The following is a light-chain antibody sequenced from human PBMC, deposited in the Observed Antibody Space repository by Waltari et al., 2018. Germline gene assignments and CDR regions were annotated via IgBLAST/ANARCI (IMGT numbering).Light chain of an antibody. V-gene: IGKV3-15*01. CDR3: QQYNNWPLYT. CDR1: QSVSNN. Sequence: EAMMTQSPATLSVSPGDRATLSCRASQSVSNNVAWFQQKPGQAPSLLIYDASTRATGVPARFSGSGSGTELTLTISSLQTEDFAVYYCQQYNNWPLYTFGQGTKLEIK. CDR2: DAS. J-gene: IGKJ2*01.